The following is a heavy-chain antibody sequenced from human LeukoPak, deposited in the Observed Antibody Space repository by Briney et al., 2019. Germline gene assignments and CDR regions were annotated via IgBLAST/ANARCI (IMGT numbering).Heavy chain of an antibody. CDR1: GDSVSSGY. V-gene: IGHV4-4*09. Sequence: SSETLSLTCNVSGDSVSSGYWSWIRQSPGKGLEWIGFIQDSGITDYNPSLKSRLLMSLDISKNQFSLHLMSVTAADTAVYYCAGRGHRYSRDWGQGILVTISS. J-gene: IGHJ1*01. CDR2: IQDSGIT. D-gene: IGHD2-15*01. CDR3: AGRGHRYSRD.